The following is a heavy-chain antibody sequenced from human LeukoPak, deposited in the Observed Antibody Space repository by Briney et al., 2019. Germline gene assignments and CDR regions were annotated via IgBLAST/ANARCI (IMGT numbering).Heavy chain of an antibody. CDR1: GFTFSSYA. J-gene: IGHJ4*02. CDR2: ISYDGSNK. CDR3: ARDGVGSGYDFDY. V-gene: IGHV3-30-3*01. Sequence: GRSLRLSCAASGFTFSSYAMHWVRQAPGKGLEWVAVISYDGSNKYYADSVKGRFTISRDNAKNSLYLQMNSPRAEDTVVYYCARDGVGSGYDFDYWGQGTLVTVFS. D-gene: IGHD5-12*01.